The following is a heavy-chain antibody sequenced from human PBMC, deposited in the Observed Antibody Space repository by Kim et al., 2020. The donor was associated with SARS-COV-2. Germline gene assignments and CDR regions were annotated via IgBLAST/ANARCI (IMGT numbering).Heavy chain of an antibody. D-gene: IGHD3-10*01. CDR1: GGSISSGGYY. CDR2: IYYSGST. Sequence: SETLSLTCTVSGGSISSGGYYWSWIRQHPGKGLEWIGYIYYSGSTYYNPSLKSRVTISVDTSKNQFSLKLSSVTAADTAVYYCARDKGEDGFGEITHAFDIWGQGTMVTVSS. V-gene: IGHV4-31*03. J-gene: IGHJ3*02. CDR3: ARDKGEDGFGEITHAFDI.